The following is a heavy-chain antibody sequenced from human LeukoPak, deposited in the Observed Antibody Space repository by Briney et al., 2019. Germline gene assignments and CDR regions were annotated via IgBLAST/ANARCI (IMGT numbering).Heavy chain of an antibody. Sequence: PSETLSLTCAVYGGSFSGYYWSWIRQPPGKGLEWIGEINHSGSTNYNPSLKSRVTISVDTSKNQFSLKLSSVTAADTAVYYCARMDTAMANPFDYWGQGTLSPSPQ. V-gene: IGHV4-34*01. CDR3: ARMDTAMANPFDY. CDR2: INHSGST. D-gene: IGHD5-18*01. J-gene: IGHJ4*02. CDR1: GGSFSGYY.